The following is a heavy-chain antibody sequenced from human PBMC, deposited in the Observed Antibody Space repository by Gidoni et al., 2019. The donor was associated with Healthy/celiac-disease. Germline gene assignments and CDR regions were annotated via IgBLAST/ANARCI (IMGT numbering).Heavy chain of an antibody. J-gene: IGHJ4*02. CDR2: ISYDGSNK. D-gene: IGHD2-21*02. Sequence: QVQLVESGGGVVQPGRSLRLSCAASGFTFSSYAMHWVRQAPGKGLEWVAVISYDGSNKYYADSVKGRFTISRDNSKNTLYLQMNSLRAEDTAVYYCARDRVAPGDLLVRYFDYWGQGTLVTVSS. CDR3: ARDRVAPGDLLVRYFDY. V-gene: IGHV3-30-3*01. CDR1: GFTFSSYA.